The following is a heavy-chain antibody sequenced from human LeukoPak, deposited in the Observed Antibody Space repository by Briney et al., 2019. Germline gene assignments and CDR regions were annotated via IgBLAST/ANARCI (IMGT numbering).Heavy chain of an antibody. Sequence: GGSLRLSCAASGFTFSSYWMSWVRQAPGKGLEWVANIKQDGSEKYYVDSVKGRFTISRDNAKNSLCLQMNSLRAEDTAVYYCARDTIIVVVPAAINSDAFDIWGQGTMVTVSS. V-gene: IGHV3-7*01. CDR2: IKQDGSEK. J-gene: IGHJ3*02. CDR3: ARDTIIVVVPAAINSDAFDI. CDR1: GFTFSSYW. D-gene: IGHD2-2*02.